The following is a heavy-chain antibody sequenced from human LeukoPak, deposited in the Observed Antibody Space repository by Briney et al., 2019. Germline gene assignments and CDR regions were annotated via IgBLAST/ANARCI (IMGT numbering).Heavy chain of an antibody. V-gene: IGHV4-61*05. Sequence: PSETLSLTCTVSGGSISSSSYYWGWIRQPPGKGLEWIGYIYYSGSTNYNPSLKSRVTISVDTSKNQFSLKLSSVTAADTAVYYCARGLGSYWGQGTLVTVSS. CDR1: GGSISSSSYY. CDR2: IYYSGST. CDR3: ARGLGSY. D-gene: IGHD1-26*01. J-gene: IGHJ4*02.